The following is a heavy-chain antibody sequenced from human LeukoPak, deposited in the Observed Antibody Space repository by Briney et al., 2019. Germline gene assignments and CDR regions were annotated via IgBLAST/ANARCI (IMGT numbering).Heavy chain of an antibody. CDR1: GFTFSSYW. Sequence: GGSLRLPCAASGFTFSSYWMHWVRQAPGKGPVWVSRIKGDGSSTSYADSVKGRFTISRDNAENTLYLQMNSLRVEDTAVYYCARDLTSEWELLNWGQGTMVTVSS. V-gene: IGHV3-74*01. CDR2: IKGDGSST. CDR3: ARDLTSEWELLN. D-gene: IGHD1-26*01. J-gene: IGHJ4*02.